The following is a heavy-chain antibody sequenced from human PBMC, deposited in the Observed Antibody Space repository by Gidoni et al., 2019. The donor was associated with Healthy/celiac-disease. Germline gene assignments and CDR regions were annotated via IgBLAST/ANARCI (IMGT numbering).Heavy chain of an antibody. CDR2: IRSKAYGGTT. Sequence: EVQLVESGGGLVQPGRSLRLSCTASGFTFGDSAMSWVRQAPGKGLEWVGFIRSKAYGGTTEYAASVKGRFTISRDDSKSIAYLQMNSLKTEDTAVYYCTRSYYDSSGYRFDYWGQGTLVTVSS. J-gene: IGHJ4*02. CDR3: TRSYYDSSGYRFDY. D-gene: IGHD3-22*01. CDR1: GFTFGDSA. V-gene: IGHV3-49*04.